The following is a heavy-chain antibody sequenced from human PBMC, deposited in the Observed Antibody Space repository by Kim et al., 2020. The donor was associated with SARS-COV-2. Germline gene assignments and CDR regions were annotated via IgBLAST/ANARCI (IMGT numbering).Heavy chain of an antibody. Sequence: TNYADSVKGRFTISRDNAKNSLYLQMNSLRAEDTAVYYCASYYYDSSGYSWGQGTLVTVSS. D-gene: IGHD3-22*01. CDR2: T. J-gene: IGHJ4*02. V-gene: IGHV3-11*03. CDR3: ASYYYDSSGYS.